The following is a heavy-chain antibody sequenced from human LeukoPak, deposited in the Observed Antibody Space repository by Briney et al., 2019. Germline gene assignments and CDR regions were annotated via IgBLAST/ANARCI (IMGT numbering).Heavy chain of an antibody. V-gene: IGHV4-59*12. J-gene: IGHJ4*02. CDR3: ARDRVDYYDSSGYYSGGFDY. CDR1: GGSISSYY. Sequence: PSETLSLTCTVSGGSISSYYWSWIRQPPGKGLEWIGYIYYSGSTNYNPSLKSRVTISVDTSKNQFSLKLSSVTAADTAVYYCARDRVDYYDSSGYYSGGFDYWGQGTLVTVSS. D-gene: IGHD3-22*01. CDR2: IYYSGST.